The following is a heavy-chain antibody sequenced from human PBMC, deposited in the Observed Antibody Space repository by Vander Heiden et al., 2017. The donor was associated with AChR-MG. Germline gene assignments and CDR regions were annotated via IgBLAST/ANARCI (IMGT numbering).Heavy chain of an antibody. D-gene: IGHD2-15*01. J-gene: IGHJ4*02. CDR1: GGPFSSYA. V-gene: IGHV1-18*01. CDR3: ARDGATATLSLLDY. CDR2: ISAYNGNT. Sequence: VQPVQSGAEVKKPGSSVKVTCKASGGPFSSYAIRWVRQAPGQGLEWMGWISAYNGNTNDAQKLQGRVTMTTDTSTSTAYMELRSLRSDDTAVYYCARDGATATLSLLDYWGQGTLVTVSS.